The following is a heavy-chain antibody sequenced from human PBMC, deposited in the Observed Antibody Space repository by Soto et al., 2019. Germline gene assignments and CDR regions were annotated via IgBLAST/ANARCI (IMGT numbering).Heavy chain of an antibody. CDR3: ARDPIAVAGGWFDP. D-gene: IGHD6-19*01. V-gene: IGHV1-2*02. Sequence: ASVKVSCKASGYTFTGYYMHWVRQAPGQGLEWMGWINPNSGVTNYAQKCQGRVTMTRDTSISTAYMELSRLRSDDTPLYYCARDPIAVAGGWFDPWGQGTLLNVSS. CDR2: INPNSGVT. J-gene: IGHJ5*02. CDR1: GYTFTGYY.